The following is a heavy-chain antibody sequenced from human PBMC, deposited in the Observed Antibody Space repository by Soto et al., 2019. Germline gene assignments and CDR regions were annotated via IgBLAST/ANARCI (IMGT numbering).Heavy chain of an antibody. Sequence: QVQLQESGPRLVKSSETLSLVCSVSGDSIIRSFWGWIRQSPGKGLQYIGYIYDSGVTDYDPSLRSGLPISVDTTKNQFAVNLTSVPAADTAVYYCARGAGDFSGPDSFDIWSQGTMVTVSS. J-gene: IGHJ3*02. D-gene: IGHD3-10*01. CDR3: ARGAGDFSGPDSFDI. CDR1: GDSIIRSF. V-gene: IGHV4-59*01. CDR2: IYDSGVT.